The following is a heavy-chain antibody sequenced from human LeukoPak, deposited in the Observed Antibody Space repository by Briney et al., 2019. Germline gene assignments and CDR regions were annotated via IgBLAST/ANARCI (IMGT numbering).Heavy chain of an antibody. CDR1: GDSVSINSAA. Sequence: SQTLSLTCAISGDSVSINSAAWNWIRQSPSRGLEWLGRTYYRSKWYNDYAVSVKSRITINPDTSKNQFSLQLNSVTPEDTAVYYCATATETYYDFWSGYPTGDYYYGMDVWGQGTTVTVSS. J-gene: IGHJ6*02. V-gene: IGHV6-1*01. D-gene: IGHD3-3*01. CDR2: TYYRSKWYN. CDR3: ATATETYYDFWSGYPTGDYYYGMDV.